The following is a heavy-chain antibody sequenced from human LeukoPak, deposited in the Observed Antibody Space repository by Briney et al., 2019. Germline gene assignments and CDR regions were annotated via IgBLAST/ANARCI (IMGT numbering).Heavy chain of an antibody. CDR1: GFTFSSYE. J-gene: IGHJ4*02. CDR2: ISSSGTTI. D-gene: IGHD3-22*01. Sequence: GGSLRLSCAASGFTFSSYEMNWVRQAPGKGLEWVSSISSSGTTIYYAGSVKGRFTVSRDSAKNSVYLQMNSLRAEDTAVYYCGSGVIFYDSSGRNYWGQGTLVTVSS. V-gene: IGHV3-48*03. CDR3: GSGVIFYDSSGRNY.